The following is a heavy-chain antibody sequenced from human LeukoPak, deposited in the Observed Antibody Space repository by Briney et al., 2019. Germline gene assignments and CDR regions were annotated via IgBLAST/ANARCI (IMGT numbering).Heavy chain of an antibody. CDR3: AGTYYYDSSGSYYFHY. D-gene: IGHD3-22*01. CDR2: SIPIFGIA. Sequence: SVKVCCKASGGTFSSYAISWVRQAPGQGLEWRGRSIPIFGIANYAQKFQGRVTITADKSTSTAYMELSSLRSEDTAVYYCAGTYYYDSSGSYYFHYWGQGTLVTVSS. CDR1: GGTFSSYA. V-gene: IGHV1-69*04. J-gene: IGHJ4*02.